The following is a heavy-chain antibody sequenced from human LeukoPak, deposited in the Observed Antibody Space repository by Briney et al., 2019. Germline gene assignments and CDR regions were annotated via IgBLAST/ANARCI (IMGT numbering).Heavy chain of an antibody. CDR1: GFAFGTYE. CDR2: IGRTKAR. J-gene: IGHJ3*01. V-gene: IGHV3-48*03. Sequence: SGGSLRLSCDASGFAFGTYEMTWVRQAPGKGLEWISFIGRTKARQYADSVRGRFTISRDNAKQSLFLQMNSLTVEDTAVYYCARVEYVFGSGAYLGVFDVWGQGTMVTVSS. CDR3: ARVEYVFGSGAYLGVFDV. D-gene: IGHD3-10*01.